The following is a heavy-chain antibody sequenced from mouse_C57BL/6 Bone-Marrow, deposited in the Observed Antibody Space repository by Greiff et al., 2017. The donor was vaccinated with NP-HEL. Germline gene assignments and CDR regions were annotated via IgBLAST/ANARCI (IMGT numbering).Heavy chain of an antibody. CDR3: ARDDYGGGYYFDY. Sequence: QVQLQQSGAELVRPGTSVKLSCKASGYTFTSYWMHWVKQRPGQGLEWIGVIDPSDSYTNYNQKFKGKATLTVDTSSSTAYMQLSSLTSEDSAVYYCARDDYGGGYYFDYWGQGTTLTVSS. V-gene: IGHV1-59*01. J-gene: IGHJ2*01. CDR2: IDPSDSYT. CDR1: GYTFTSYW. D-gene: IGHD2-4*01.